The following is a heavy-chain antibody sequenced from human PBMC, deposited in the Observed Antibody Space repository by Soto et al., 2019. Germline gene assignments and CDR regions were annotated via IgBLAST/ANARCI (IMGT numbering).Heavy chain of an antibody. CDR1: GFTFSSYA. Sequence: EVQLLESGGGLVQPGGSLRLSCAASGFTFSSYAMSWVRQAPGKGLEWVSAISGSGGSTYYADSVKGRFTISRDNSKNTLYLQMNSLRAEETAVYYCAKANTIFGGMDVWGQGTTVTVSS. J-gene: IGHJ6*02. CDR3: AKANTIFGGMDV. V-gene: IGHV3-23*01. D-gene: IGHD3-3*01. CDR2: ISGSGGST.